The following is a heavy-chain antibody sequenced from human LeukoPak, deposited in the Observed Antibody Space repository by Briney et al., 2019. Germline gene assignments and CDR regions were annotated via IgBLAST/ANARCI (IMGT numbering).Heavy chain of an antibody. CDR1: GGSFSGYY. Sequence: SETLSLTCAVYGGSFSGYYWSWIRQPPGKGLEWIGEINHSGSTNYNPSLKSRVTISVDTSKNQFSLKLSSVTAADTAVYYCARGPRITTVRVLTYCYGMDVWGQGTTVTVSS. V-gene: IGHV4-34*01. CDR2: INHSGST. D-gene: IGHD3-10*01. J-gene: IGHJ6*02. CDR3: ARGPRITTVRVLTYCYGMDV.